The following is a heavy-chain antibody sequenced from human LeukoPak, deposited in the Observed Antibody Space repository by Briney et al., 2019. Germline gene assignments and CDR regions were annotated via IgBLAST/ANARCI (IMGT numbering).Heavy chain of an antibody. CDR2: IKQDGSEK. J-gene: IGHJ4*02. D-gene: IGHD3-9*01. Sequence: GGSLRLSCAASGFTFSSYWMSWVRQAPGRGLEWVANIKQDGSEKYYVDSVKGRFTISRDNAKNSLYLQMNSLRAEDTAVYYCARDRYDILTGVTFDYWGQGTLVTVSS. CDR1: GFTFSSYW. CDR3: ARDRYDILTGVTFDY. V-gene: IGHV3-7*01.